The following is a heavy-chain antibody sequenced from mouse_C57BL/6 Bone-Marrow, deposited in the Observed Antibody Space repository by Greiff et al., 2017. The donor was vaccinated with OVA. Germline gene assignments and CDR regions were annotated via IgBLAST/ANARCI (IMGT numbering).Heavy chain of an antibody. CDR1: GFTFSDYG. CDR3: ARPGYGSSGYFDV. V-gene: IGHV5-17*01. J-gene: IGHJ1*03. CDR2: ISSGSSTI. D-gene: IGHD1-1*01. Sequence: EVKLMESGGGLVKPGGSLKLSCAASGFTFSDYGMHWVRQAPEKGLEWVAYISSGSSTIYYADKVKGRFTISRDNAKNTLFLQMTSLRSEDTAVYYCARPGYGSSGYFDVWGTGTTVTVSS.